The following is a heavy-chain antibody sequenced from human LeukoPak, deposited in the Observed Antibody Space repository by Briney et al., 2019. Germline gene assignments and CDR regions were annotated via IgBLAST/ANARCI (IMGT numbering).Heavy chain of an antibody. CDR3: AKGRFWRRKTDYHFLH. J-gene: IGHJ1*01. CDR2: LSYDGSNK. V-gene: IGHV3-30*18. CDR1: VFTLRSYG. D-gene: IGHD3-3*02. Sequence: GRSLRLSCAASVFTLRSYGMHGVRQAPGKGLEWVAVLSYDGSNKNYADSAKGRLTISRDNSKNTLYMQMSSRRAEETAVDNGAKGRFWRRKTDYHFLHWGQGTLVTVSS.